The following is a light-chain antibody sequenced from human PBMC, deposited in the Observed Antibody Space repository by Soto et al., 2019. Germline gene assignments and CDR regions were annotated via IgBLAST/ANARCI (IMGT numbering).Light chain of an antibody. Sequence: EIVLTQSPGTLSLSPGERATLFCRASPSVSTNYLAWYQQRPGQAPTLLIYAASNRAAGIPDRFSGSGSGTDFTLTISRLEPEDFAVYYCQQYLSSPEITFGHGTRLEIK. CDR3: QQYLSSPEIT. CDR2: AAS. J-gene: IGKJ5*01. V-gene: IGKV3-20*01. CDR1: PSVSTNY.